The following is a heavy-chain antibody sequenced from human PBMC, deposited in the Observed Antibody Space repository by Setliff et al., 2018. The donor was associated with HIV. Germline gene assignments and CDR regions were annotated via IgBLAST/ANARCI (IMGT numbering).Heavy chain of an antibody. Sequence: ASVKVSCKASGYTFTNFYMHWVRQAPGQGLEWMGIINPSGGSTSYAQKFQGRVTMTRDTSTSTVYMELSSLRSEDTAIYYCARSGREANLYGLYGVHYFDYWGQGTLVTVSS. CDR3: ARSGREANLYGLYGVHYFDY. CDR1: GYTFTNFY. J-gene: IGHJ4*02. CDR2: INPSGGST. V-gene: IGHV1-46*01. D-gene: IGHD4-17*01.